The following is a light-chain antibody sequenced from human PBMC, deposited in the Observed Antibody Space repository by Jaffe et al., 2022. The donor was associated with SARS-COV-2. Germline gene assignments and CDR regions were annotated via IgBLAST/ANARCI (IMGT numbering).Light chain of an antibody. J-gene: IGLJ2*01. Sequence: QSALTQPASVSGSPGQSITISCTGTSDNVGGYNLVSWYQQHPGKAPKLIIYEVKRRPSGVSNRFSGSKSGNTASLTITGLQAEDEADYYCCSYAGSKIFVVFGGGTKLTVL. CDR3: CSYAGSKIFVV. V-gene: IGLV2-23*02. CDR1: SDNVGGYNL. CDR2: EVK.